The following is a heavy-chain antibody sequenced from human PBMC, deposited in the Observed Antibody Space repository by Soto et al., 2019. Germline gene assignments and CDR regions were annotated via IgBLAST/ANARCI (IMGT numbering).Heavy chain of an antibody. CDR3: ARDQYYFPSGSYYFAMEV. Sequence: QVQLQESGPGLVKPSETLSLTCTVSGGSVSSESHYWSWIRQTPGKGLEWIGYIYYTGSTNYNPSLKGRVTMSVDTSRDQGSLGLGSVTRADTAVYYCARDQYYFPSGSYYFAMEVWGQGTKVTVSS. J-gene: IGHJ6*01. D-gene: IGHD3-3*01. V-gene: IGHV4-61*01. CDR2: IYYTGST. CDR1: GGSVSSESHY.